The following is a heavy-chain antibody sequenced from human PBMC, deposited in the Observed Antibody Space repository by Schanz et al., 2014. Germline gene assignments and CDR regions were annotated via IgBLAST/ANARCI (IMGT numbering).Heavy chain of an antibody. CDR3: ARDSEGHNVVDY. Sequence: QVQLVESGGGVVQPERSLRLSCAASGFNFANHAIHWVRQGQGNGLQWVAVISSDGSKKLYADSVKARFTISRDNSKKSESLRMDSVGPEDTAVYYCARDSEGHNVVDYWGQGTLVTVSS. CDR1: GFNFANHA. J-gene: IGHJ4*02. V-gene: IGHV3-30*03. CDR2: ISSDGSKK. D-gene: IGHD1-1*01.